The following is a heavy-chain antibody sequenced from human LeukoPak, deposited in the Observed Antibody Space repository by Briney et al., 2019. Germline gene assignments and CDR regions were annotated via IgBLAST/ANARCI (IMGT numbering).Heavy chain of an antibody. D-gene: IGHD6-13*01. J-gene: IGHJ4*02. CDR3: ARVGSSSWYVGSDY. CDR2: INHSGST. V-gene: IGHV4-34*01. CDR1: GGSFSGYY. Sequence: SETLSLTCAVYGGSFSGYYWSWIRQPPGKGLEWIGEINHSGSTNYNPSLKSRVTISVDTSKNQFSLKLSSVTAADTAVYYCARVGSSSWYVGSDYWGQGTLVTVSS.